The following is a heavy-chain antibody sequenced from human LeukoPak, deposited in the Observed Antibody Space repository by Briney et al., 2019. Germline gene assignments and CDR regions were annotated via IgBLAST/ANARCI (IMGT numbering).Heavy chain of an antibody. CDR1: GFTFSSYG. CDR3: AKGVGLRDYFDY. CDR2: ISYDGSNK. J-gene: IGHJ4*02. V-gene: IGHV3-30*18. D-gene: IGHD3/OR15-3a*01. Sequence: GGSLRLSCAASGFTFSSYGMHWVRQAPGKGLEWVAVISYDGSNKYYADSVKGRFTISRDNSKNTLYLQMNSLRAEDTAVYYCAKGVGLRDYFDYWGQGTLVTVSS.